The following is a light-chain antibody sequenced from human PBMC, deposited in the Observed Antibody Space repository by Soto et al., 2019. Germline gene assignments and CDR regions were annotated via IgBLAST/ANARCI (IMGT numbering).Light chain of an antibody. J-gene: IGLJ2*01. CDR1: YSNIGAGYE. Sequence: QSVLTQPPSVSGAPGQRVTISCTGSYSNIGAGYEVHWYQQIPGTAPKLLISGHNNRPSGVPDRFFGSKSGNTASLTISGLQTEDEADYYCCSYTSISTSAVFGGGTKLTVL. CDR3: CSYTSISTSAV. V-gene: IGLV1-40*01. CDR2: GHN.